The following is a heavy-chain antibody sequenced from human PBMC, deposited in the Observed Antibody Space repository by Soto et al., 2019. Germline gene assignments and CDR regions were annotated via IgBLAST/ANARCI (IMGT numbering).Heavy chain of an antibody. Sequence: QVQLVESGGGVVQPGRSLRLSCAASGFTFSSYGMHWVRQAPGKGLEWVAVISHDGSNKYYADSVKGRFTISRDNSKNTLYLQMNSLRAEDTAVYYCATSVVPAADYFDYWGQGTLVTVSS. CDR1: GFTFSSYG. CDR3: ATSVVPAADYFDY. J-gene: IGHJ4*02. D-gene: IGHD2-2*01. V-gene: IGHV3-30*03. CDR2: ISHDGSNK.